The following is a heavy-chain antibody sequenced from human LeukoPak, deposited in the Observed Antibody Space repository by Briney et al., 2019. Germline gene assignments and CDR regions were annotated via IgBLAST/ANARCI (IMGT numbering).Heavy chain of an antibody. J-gene: IGHJ4*02. CDR2: ISYDGSNK. CDR3: AKDPIQLWLPSPYFDY. D-gene: IGHD5-18*01. Sequence: PGRSLRLSCAASGFTFSSYGMHWVRQAPGKGLEWVAVISYDGSNKYYADSVKGRFTISRDNSKNTLYLQMNGLRAEDTAVYYCAKDPIQLWLPSPYFDYWGQGTLVTVSS. V-gene: IGHV3-30*18. CDR1: GFTFSSYG.